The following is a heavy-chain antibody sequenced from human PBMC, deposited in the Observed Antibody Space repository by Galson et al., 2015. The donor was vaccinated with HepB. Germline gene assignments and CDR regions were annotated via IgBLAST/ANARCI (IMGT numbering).Heavy chain of an antibody. Sequence: SLRLSCAASGFTFTSSGMSWVRQAPGQGLEWVATVNGNGIFTYHANSVKGRFTVSKDISKNTVYLQMNSLRGEDTALYYCAKDDPLLSFYAYWGQGALVTVSS. D-gene: IGHD2/OR15-2a*01. V-gene: IGHV3-23*01. CDR3: AKDDPLLSFYAY. J-gene: IGHJ4*02. CDR2: VNGNGIFT. CDR1: GFTFTSSG.